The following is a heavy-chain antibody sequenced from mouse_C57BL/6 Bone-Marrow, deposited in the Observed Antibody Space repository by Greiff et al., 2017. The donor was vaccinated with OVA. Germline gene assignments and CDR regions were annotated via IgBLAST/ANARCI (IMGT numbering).Heavy chain of an antibody. J-gene: IGHJ2*01. CDR3: ARWGVTHFDY. V-gene: IGHV1-80*01. CDR1: GYAFSNYW. Sequence: QVQLQQSGADLVKPEASVKISCKASGYAFSNYWMNWVKQRPGKGLEWIGQIYPGDGDTNYNGKFKGKATLTADKSSSTAYMHLSSLTSEDSAVYFCARWGVTHFDYWGQGTTLTVSS. D-gene: IGHD2-2*01. CDR2: IYPGDGDT.